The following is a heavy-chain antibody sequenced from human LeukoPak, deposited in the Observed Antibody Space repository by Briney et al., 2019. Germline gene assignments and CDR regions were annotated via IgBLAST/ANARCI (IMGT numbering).Heavy chain of an antibody. CDR3: AKDHTHDFWTGFRFDP. CDR1: GFTFSSYA. J-gene: IGHJ5*02. D-gene: IGHD3/OR15-3a*01. CDR2: ISGSGGST. V-gene: IGHV3-23*01. Sequence: GGSLRLSCAASGFTFSSYAMSWVRQAPGKGLEWVSAISGSGGSTYYADSVKGRFTISRDNSKNTLNLQMNRLRAEDTAVYYCAKDHTHDFWTGFRFDPWGQGTLVTVSS.